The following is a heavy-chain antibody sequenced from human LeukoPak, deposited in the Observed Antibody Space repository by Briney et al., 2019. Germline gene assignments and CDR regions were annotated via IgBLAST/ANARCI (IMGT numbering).Heavy chain of an antibody. J-gene: IGHJ6*03. CDR2: TYYRSKWYN. CDR3: ARDPGDFWSGYYYYHYYMDV. CDR1: GDSVSSNSAA. Sequence: SQTLSLTCAISGDSVSSNSAAWNWVRQSPSRGLEWLGRTYYRSKWYNDYAVSVKSRVIINPDTSKNQFSLQLNSVTPEDTAVYYCARDPGDFWSGYYYYHYYMDVWGTGTTVTVSS. D-gene: IGHD3-3*01. V-gene: IGHV6-1*01.